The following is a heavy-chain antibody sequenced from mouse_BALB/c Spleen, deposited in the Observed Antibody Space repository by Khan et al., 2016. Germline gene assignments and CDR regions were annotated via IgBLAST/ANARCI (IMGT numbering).Heavy chain of an antibody. CDR2: INSNGGST. V-gene: IGHV5-6-3*01. CDR1: GFTFSSYG. CDR3: ARDDYDYAMDY. J-gene: IGHJ4*01. D-gene: IGHD2-4*01. Sequence: VQLKQSGGGLVQPGGSLKLSCAASGFTFSSYGMSWVRQTPDKRLELVATINSNGGSTYYPDSVKGRFTISRDNAKNTLYLQTSSLKSEDTAMYYCARDDYDYAMDYWGQGTSVTVSS.